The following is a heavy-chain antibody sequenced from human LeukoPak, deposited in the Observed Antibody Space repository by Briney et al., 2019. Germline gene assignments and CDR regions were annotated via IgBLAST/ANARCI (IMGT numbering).Heavy chain of an antibody. CDR1: GXMFGSSG. D-gene: IGHD2-15*01. J-gene: IGHJ4*02. V-gene: IGHV3-23*01. Sequence: GGSLRLSCVGSGXMFGSSGMYWVRQTPGKGLEWVSAIGSDEKTYFADSAKGRFSISRDNSKSTLYLQMNSLRIEDTAVYYCAKDLVGQAAYWGQGTLVTVSS. CDR3: AKDLVGQAAY. CDR2: IGSDEKT.